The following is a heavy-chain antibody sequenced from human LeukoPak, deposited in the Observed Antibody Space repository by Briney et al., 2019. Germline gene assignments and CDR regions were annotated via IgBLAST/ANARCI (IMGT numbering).Heavy chain of an antibody. V-gene: IGHV5-51*01. CDR3: ARLISGSLGEYFQY. CDR1: GHSFNSYW. CDR2: IYPGDSVT. Sequence: GESLKISCKGSGHSFNSYWIGWVRQMPGKGLEWMGIIYPGDSVTRYSPSFQGQVTISADRSISTTYLQWSSLKASDTAMYYCARLISGSLGEYFQYWGQGTLVTVSS. D-gene: IGHD1-26*01. J-gene: IGHJ1*01.